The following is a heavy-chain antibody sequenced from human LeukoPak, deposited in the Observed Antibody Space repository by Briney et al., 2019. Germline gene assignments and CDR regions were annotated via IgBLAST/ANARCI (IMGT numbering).Heavy chain of an antibody. D-gene: IGHD4-17*01. CDR1: GGSFSGYY. V-gene: IGHV4-34*01. Sequence: PSETLSLTCAVYGGSFSGYYWSWIRQPPGKGLEWIGEINHSGSTNYNPSLKSRVTISVDTSKNQFSLKLSSVTAADTAVYYCARVTTVTKPFYFDYWGQGTLVTVSS. J-gene: IGHJ4*02. CDR3: ARVTTVTKPFYFDY. CDR2: INHSGST.